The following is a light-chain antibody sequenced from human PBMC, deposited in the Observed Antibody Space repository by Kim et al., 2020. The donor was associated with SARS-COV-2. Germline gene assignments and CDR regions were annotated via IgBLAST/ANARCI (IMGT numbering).Light chain of an antibody. J-gene: IGLJ3*02. V-gene: IGLV4-69*01. CDR2: LNSDGSH. CDR1: SGHSSYA. CDR3: QTWGTGFRV. Sequence: QPVLTQSPSASASLGASVKLTCTLSSGHSSYAIAWHQQQPEKGPRYLMKLNSDGSHSKGDGIPDRFSGSCSGTERYLTISSLQSEDEADYYCQTWGTGFRVFGGGTKLTVL.